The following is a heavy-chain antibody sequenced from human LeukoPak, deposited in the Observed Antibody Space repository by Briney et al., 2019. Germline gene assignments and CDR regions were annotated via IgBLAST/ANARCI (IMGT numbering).Heavy chain of an antibody. CDR2: IYHSGRN. D-gene: IGHD2-21*02. CDR1: GGSISGSNYY. Sequence: SETLSLPCTVSGGSISGSNYYWGWTRQSPGKGPEWIGNIYHSGRNYYNPSLKRRVTISVDTPENHFSLNFDCVAPADAALYYCARTYSGSDFDPRGQGTLVTVSS. J-gene: IGHJ5*02. CDR3: ARTYSGSDFDP. V-gene: IGHV4-39*01.